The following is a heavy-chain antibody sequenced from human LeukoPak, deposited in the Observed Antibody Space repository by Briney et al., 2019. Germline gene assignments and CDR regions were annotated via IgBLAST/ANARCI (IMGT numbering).Heavy chain of an antibody. J-gene: IGHJ1*01. CDR1: GASISSYY. V-gene: IGHV4-59*01. CDR2: IYYSGST. D-gene: IGHD3-22*01. Sequence: PSETLSLTCTVSGASISSYYWSWIRQPPGKGLEWIGYIYYSGSTNYNPSLKSRVTISVDTSKNQFSLKLSSVTAADTAVYYCARGDYYYDSSGYDIAEYFQHWGQGTLVTVSS. CDR3: ARGDYYYDSSGYDIAEYFQH.